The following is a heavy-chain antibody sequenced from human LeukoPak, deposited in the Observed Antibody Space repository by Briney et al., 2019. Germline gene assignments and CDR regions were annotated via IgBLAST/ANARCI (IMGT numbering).Heavy chain of an antibody. CDR1: GFTFSSYE. CDR3: AKPGYCSRTGCHYYYYYYMDV. D-gene: IGHD2-2*03. Sequence: GGSLRLSCAASGFTFSSYEMNWVRQAPGKGLEWVSYISSSGSTIYYADSVKGRFTISRDNAKNSLYLQMNSLRAEDTAVYYCAKPGYCSRTGCHYYYYYYMDVWGKGTTVTVSS. V-gene: IGHV3-48*03. J-gene: IGHJ6*03. CDR2: ISSSGSTI.